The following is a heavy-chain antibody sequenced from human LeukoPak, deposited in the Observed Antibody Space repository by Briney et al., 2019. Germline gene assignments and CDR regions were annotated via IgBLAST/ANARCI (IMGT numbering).Heavy chain of an antibody. D-gene: IGHD4-17*01. CDR3: ARVRSRNFDY. J-gene: IGHJ4*02. CDR2: IYYSGST. V-gene: IGHV4-31*03. CDR1: GGSISSGGYY. Sequence: SETLSLTCTVSGGSISSGGYYWSWIRQHPGKGLEWIGYIYYSGSTYYNPSLKSRVTISVDTSKNQFSLKLSSVTAADTAVCYCARVRSRNFDYWGQGTLVTVSS.